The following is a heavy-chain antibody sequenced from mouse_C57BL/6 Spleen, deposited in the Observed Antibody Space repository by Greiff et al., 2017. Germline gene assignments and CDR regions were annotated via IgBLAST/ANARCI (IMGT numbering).Heavy chain of an antibody. Sequence: EVMVVESGGGLVQPGGSLKLSCAASGFTFSDYGMAWVRQAPNKGLEWVATISNVGSYTYYADSVTGRFTISRENAKNTLYLQMSSLKSEDTAMYYGEGYEGSTYEYYAMDYWGQGTSVTVSS. CDR1: GFTFSDYG. J-gene: IGHJ4*01. V-gene: IGHV5-6*03. D-gene: IGHD1-1*01. CDR3: EGYEGSTYEYYAMDY. CDR2: ISNVGSYT.